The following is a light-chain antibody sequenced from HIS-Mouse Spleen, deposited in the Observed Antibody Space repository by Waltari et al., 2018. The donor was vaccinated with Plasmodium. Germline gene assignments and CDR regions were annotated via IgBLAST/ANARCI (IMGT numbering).Light chain of an antibody. CDR1: ISSIGSTT. CDR3: AAWDDSLNGVV. Sequence: QSVLTQPPSASGTPGQRVTISCSGSISSIGSTTVNWYQQLPGTAPKLLIYSNNQRPSGVPDRFAGPRSGTSASLAISGLQSEDEADYYCAAWDDSLNGVVFAGGTKLTVL. J-gene: IGLJ2*01. CDR2: SNN. V-gene: IGLV1-44*01.